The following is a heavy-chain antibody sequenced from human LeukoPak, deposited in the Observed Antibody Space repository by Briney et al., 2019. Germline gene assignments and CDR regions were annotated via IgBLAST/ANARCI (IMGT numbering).Heavy chain of an antibody. CDR2: INPNSGGT. CDR1: GHIFTGYY. Sequence: ASVKVSCKASGHIFTGYYMHWVRQAPGQGLEWMGRINPNSGGTHYAQKFQGGVTMTRDTSISTAYVELSTLRSDDTAVYYCATQVATSDGFDVWGQGTMVTVSS. J-gene: IGHJ3*01. CDR3: ATQVATSDGFDV. D-gene: IGHD5-12*01. V-gene: IGHV1-2*02.